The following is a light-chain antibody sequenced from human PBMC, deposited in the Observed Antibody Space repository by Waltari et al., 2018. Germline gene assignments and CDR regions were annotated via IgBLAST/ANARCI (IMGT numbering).Light chain of an antibody. J-gene: IGKJ2*01. CDR1: QSVSSN. V-gene: IGKV3-15*01. CDR3: QQYNNWPYT. Sequence: EIVMTQSPATLSVSPGERATLSCRASQSVSSNLAWYQQKPGQAPRLLIYGASTRAPGIPARFSGSGSGTEVTLTISSLQSEDFAVYYCQQYNNWPYTFGQGTKLEIK. CDR2: GAS.